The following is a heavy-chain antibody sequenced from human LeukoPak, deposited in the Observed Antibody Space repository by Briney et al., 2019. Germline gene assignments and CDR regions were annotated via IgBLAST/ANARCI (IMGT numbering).Heavy chain of an antibody. J-gene: IGHJ1*01. CDR3: ARDGPMVQGVIPFQH. CDR2: IYYSGST. V-gene: IGHV4-59*01. D-gene: IGHD3-10*01. CDR1: GGSISSYY. Sequence: PSETLSLTCTVSGGSISSYYWSWIRQPPGKGLEWIGYIYYSGSTNYNPSLKSRVTISVDTSKNQFSLKLSSVTAADTAVYYCARDGPMVQGVIPFQHWGQGTLVTVSS.